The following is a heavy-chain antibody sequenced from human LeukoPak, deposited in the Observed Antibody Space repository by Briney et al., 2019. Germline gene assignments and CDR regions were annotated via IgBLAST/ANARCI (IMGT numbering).Heavy chain of an antibody. J-gene: IGHJ4*02. CDR1: GFTFADDG. D-gene: IGHD4-17*01. CDR3: VRGMHDYGDANYYFDE. V-gene: IGHV3-49*03. CDR2: IRKKAYGKTK. Sequence: PGGSLRLSCTAFGFTFADDGWSWFRQAPGKGLEWICLIRKKAYGKTKAYSASVRARFAISRDDANGFTYMQMKRLKDEDISLYYCVRGMHDYGDANYYFDEWGQGTPVTVSS.